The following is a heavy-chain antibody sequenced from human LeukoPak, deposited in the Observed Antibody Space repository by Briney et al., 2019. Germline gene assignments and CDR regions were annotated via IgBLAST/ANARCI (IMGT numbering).Heavy chain of an antibody. D-gene: IGHD3-10*01. Sequence: PSETLSLTCTVSGGSISSSSYYWGWIRQPPGKGLEWIGSIYYSGSTYYNPSLKSRVTISVDTSKNQFSLKLSSVTAADTAVYYCARFDSGYFDYWGQGTLVTVSS. V-gene: IGHV4-39*07. CDR1: GGSISSSSYY. J-gene: IGHJ4*02. CDR2: IYYSGST. CDR3: ARFDSGYFDY.